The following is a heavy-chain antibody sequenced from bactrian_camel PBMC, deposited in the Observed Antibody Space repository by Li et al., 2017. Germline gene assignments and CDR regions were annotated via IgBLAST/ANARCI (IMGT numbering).Heavy chain of an antibody. Sequence: VQLVESGGGSVQAGQSLRLSCRASRTYEVCMAWFRQAPGKGLEWVSRINSGGATAYADSVKGRFTSSRDNAKNSLYLQMNSLKPEDTAEYYCVRDRGMWSLGAEFAYWGQGTQVTVS. CDR3: VRDRGMWSLGAEFAY. J-gene: IGHJ4*01. CDR2: INSGGAT. CDR1: RTYEVC. D-gene: IGHD2*01. V-gene: IGHV3S40*01.